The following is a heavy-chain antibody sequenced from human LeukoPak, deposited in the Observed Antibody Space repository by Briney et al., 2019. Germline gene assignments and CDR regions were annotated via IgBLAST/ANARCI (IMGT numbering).Heavy chain of an antibody. Sequence: GGSLRLSCAAPGYTFSSYAMQWVRQAPGKGLEWVAVISYDGSNKYYADSVKGRFTISRDNSKNTLYLQMNSLRAEDTAVYYCARDRGYSYGYGAAAFDIWGQGTMVTVSS. J-gene: IGHJ3*02. D-gene: IGHD5-18*01. CDR2: ISYDGSNK. CDR3: ARDRGYSYGYGAAAFDI. V-gene: IGHV3-30*04. CDR1: GYTFSSYA.